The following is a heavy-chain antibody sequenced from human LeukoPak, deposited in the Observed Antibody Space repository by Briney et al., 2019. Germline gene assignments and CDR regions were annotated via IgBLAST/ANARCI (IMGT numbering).Heavy chain of an antibody. CDR3: ARHLRLNGYGDYVGFGY. D-gene: IGHD4-17*01. Sequence: QPGGSLRLSCAASGFTFSSYEMNWVRQAPGKGLEWVSYISSSGSTIYYADSVKGRFTISRDNAKNSLYLQLNSLRADDTAVYYCARHLRLNGYGDYVGFGYWGQGTLVTVSS. CDR1: GFTFSSYE. J-gene: IGHJ4*02. CDR2: ISSSGSTI. V-gene: IGHV3-48*03.